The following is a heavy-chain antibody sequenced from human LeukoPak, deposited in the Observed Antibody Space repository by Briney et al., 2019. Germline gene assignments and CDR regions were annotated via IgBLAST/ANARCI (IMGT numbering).Heavy chain of an antibody. D-gene: IGHD3-10*01. J-gene: IGHJ5*02. Sequence: PSETLSLTCTVSGGSISSFSWTWIRQPPGKGLEWIGYIYYSGSINYNPSLKSRVTMSVDTSKNQFSLKLKSVTAEDTAVYYCARDLTYYYGSGVMFDPWGQGTLVTVSS. CDR1: GGSISSFS. V-gene: IGHV4-59*01. CDR3: ARDLTYYYGSGVMFDP. CDR2: IYYSGSI.